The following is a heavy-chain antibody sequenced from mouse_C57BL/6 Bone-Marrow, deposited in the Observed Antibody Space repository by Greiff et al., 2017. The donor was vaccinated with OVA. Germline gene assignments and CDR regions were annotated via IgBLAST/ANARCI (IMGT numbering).Heavy chain of an antibody. D-gene: IGHD1-1*01. J-gene: IGHJ3*01. Sequence: VKLQESGAELVKPGASVKISCKASGYAFSSYWMNWVKQRPGKGLEWIGQIYPGDGDTNYNGKFKGKATLTADKSSSTAYMQLSSLTSEDSAVYFCASYYYGSSPRFAYWGQGTLVTVSA. CDR1: GYAFSSYW. V-gene: IGHV1-80*01. CDR2: IYPGDGDT. CDR3: ASYYYGSSPRFAY.